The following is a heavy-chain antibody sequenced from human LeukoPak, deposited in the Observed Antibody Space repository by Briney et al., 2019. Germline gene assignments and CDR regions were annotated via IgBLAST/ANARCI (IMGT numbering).Heavy chain of an antibody. CDR1: GYTFTGYY. V-gene: IGHV1-2*02. CDR2: INPNSGGT. CDR3: ARDPGDSSGYYFDY. Sequence: GASVKVSCKASGYTFTGYYMHWVRQAPGQGLEWMGWINPNSGGTNYAQKFQGRVTMTRDTSISTAYMELSRLRSDDTAVYYCARDPGDSSGYYFDYWGQGTLVTVSS. J-gene: IGHJ4*02. D-gene: IGHD3-22*01.